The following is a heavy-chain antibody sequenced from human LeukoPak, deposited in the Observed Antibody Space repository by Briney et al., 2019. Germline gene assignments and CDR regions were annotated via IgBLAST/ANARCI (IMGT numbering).Heavy chain of an antibody. D-gene: IGHD3-22*01. CDR3: ARDSHYYDSSGYSDY. CDR1: GFPFSSYW. V-gene: IGHV3-7*01. Sequence: GGSLRLSCAASGFPFSSYWMSWVRQAPGKGLEWVANIKQDGSEKYYVDSLKGRFTISRDNAKKSLYLQMNSLTAEDTAVYYCARDSHYYDSSGYSDYWGQGTLVTVSS. CDR2: IKQDGSEK. J-gene: IGHJ4*02.